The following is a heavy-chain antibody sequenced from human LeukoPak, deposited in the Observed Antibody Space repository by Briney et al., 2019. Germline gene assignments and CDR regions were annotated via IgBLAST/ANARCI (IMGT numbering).Heavy chain of an antibody. V-gene: IGHV3-30*02. D-gene: IGHD3-10*01. CDR1: GFTFSSYG. J-gene: IGHJ4*02. CDR2: IRYDGSNK. Sequence: PGGSLRLSCAASGFTFSSYGMHWVRQAPGKGLEWVAFIRYDGSNKYYADSVKGRFTISRDNSKNTLYLQMNSLRAEDTAVYYCAKEGDIEYYYGSGNLDYWGQGTLVTVSS. CDR3: AKEGDIEYYYGSGNLDY.